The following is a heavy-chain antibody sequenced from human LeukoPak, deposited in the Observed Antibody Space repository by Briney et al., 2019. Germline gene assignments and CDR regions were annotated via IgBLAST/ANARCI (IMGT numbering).Heavy chain of an antibody. V-gene: IGHV4-34*01. CDR2: INHSGST. D-gene: IGHD4-23*01. J-gene: IGHJ4*02. CDR1: GGSFSGYY. CDR3: VRDDDYGGNGGFDY. Sequence: SETLSLTCAVYGGSFSGYYWSWIRQPPGKGLEWIGEINHSGSTNYNPSLKSRVTISVDTSKNQFSLKLSSVTAADTAVYYCVRDDDYGGNGGFDYWGQGTLVTVSS.